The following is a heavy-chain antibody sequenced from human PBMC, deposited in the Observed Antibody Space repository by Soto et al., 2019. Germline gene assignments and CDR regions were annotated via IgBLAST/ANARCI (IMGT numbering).Heavy chain of an antibody. Sequence: QLQLQESGPGLVKPSETLSLTCTVSGGSISSYYWGWIRRPPGKGLEWIGSIYYSGSTYYNPSLKIRVPISVDTSKNQFPLNLSSVTAADTAVYYCARRWGYSFDYWGQGTLVTVSS. J-gene: IGHJ4*02. CDR1: GGSISSYY. D-gene: IGHD7-27*01. CDR3: ARRWGYSFDY. V-gene: IGHV4-39*01. CDR2: IYYSGST.